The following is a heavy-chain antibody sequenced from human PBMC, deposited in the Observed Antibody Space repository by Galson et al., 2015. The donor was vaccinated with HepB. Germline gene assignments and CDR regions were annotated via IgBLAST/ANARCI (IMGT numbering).Heavy chain of an antibody. CDR1: GFTFSSYG. Sequence: SLRLSCAASGFTFSSYGMHWVRQAPGKGLEWVAVISYDGSNKYYADPVKGRFTISRDNSKNTLYLQMNSLRAEDTAVYYCAKVLWFGELPHPLDYWGQGTLVTVSS. V-gene: IGHV3-30*18. CDR2: ISYDGSNK. J-gene: IGHJ4*02. CDR3: AKVLWFGELPHPLDY. D-gene: IGHD3-10*01.